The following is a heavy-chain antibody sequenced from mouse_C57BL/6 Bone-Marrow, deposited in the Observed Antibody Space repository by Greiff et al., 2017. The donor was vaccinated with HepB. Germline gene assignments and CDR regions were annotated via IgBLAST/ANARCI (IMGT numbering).Heavy chain of an antibody. J-gene: IGHJ2*01. D-gene: IGHD4-1*01. CDR1: GFTFSSYG. CDR3: ARHVPKLGPGGY. V-gene: IGHV5-6*02. CDR2: ISSGGSYT. Sequence: EVKLVESGGDLVKPGGSLKLSCAASGFTFSSYGMSWVRQTPDKRLEWVATISSGGSYTYYPDSVKGRFTISRDNAKNTLYLQMSSLKSEDTAMYYCARHVPKLGPGGYWGQGTTLTVSS.